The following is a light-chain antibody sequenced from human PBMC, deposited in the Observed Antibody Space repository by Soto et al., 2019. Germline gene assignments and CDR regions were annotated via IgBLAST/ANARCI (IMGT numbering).Light chain of an antibody. CDR2: GAS. CDR3: QQYNNWPRT. CDR1: QSVSSN. Sequence: EIVMTQSPATLSVSPGERATPSCRASQSVSSNLAWYQQKPGQAPRLLIYGASTRATGNPARFSGSGSGTEFTLTISSLQSEDVAVYYCQQYNNWPRTFGQGTKVEIK. J-gene: IGKJ1*01. V-gene: IGKV3-15*01.